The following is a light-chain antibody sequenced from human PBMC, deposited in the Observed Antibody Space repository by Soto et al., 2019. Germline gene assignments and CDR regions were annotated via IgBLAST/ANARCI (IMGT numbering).Light chain of an antibody. CDR1: SSDIGRYDY. J-gene: IGLJ2*01. Sequence: QSALTQPASVSGSPGQSITISCTGTSSDIGRYDYVSWYQHYPGKAPKLIIFDVSHRPSGFSNRFSGSKSGNTASLTISALQAEDEGTYYCCSYTGSNTMLFGGGTKLTVL. CDR3: CSYTGSNTML. CDR2: DVS. V-gene: IGLV2-14*03.